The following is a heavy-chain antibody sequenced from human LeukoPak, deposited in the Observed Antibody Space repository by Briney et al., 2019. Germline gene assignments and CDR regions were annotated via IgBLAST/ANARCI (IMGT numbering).Heavy chain of an antibody. CDR2: ITPLLGKT. CDR1: GGGFSSYL. Sequence: SVKVSCKASGGGFSSYLYTWVRQARGQGLEWMGGITPLLGKTSNAERFQGRVTITADEATRTVYMELSSLRSEDTAVYYCARTEALSGTALAHWGQGTLVTVSS. CDR3: ARTEALSGTALAH. D-gene: IGHD1-7*01. V-gene: IGHV1-69*10. J-gene: IGHJ4*02.